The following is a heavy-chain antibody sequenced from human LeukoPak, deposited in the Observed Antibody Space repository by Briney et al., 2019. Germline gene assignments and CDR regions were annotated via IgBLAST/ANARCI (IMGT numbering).Heavy chain of an antibody. J-gene: IGHJ4*02. Sequence: PGGSLRLSCAASGNYWMHWVRQAPGKGLVWVSHINSDGSWTTYVDSVKGRFTISKENAKNMVYLQMNNLRAEDTAVYYCVSFYETYWGRGTLVTVSS. CDR1: GNYW. D-gene: IGHD2-2*01. V-gene: IGHV3-74*01. CDR3: VSFYETY. CDR2: INSDGSWT.